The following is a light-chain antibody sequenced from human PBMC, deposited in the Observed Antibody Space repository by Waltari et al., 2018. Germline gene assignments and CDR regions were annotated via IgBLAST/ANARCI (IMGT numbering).Light chain of an antibody. J-gene: IGKJ3*01. CDR2: AAS. V-gene: IGKV1-17*01. CDR1: QGIRVD. Sequence: DIQMTQYPSSLSASVGDRVTITCRASQGIRVDLGWYQQKPGRAPKRLIYAASRLQSGVPSRFSGSGSGTEFTLTISSLEPEDFGTYYCLQHNSYPFTFGPGTKVDIK. CDR3: LQHNSYPFT.